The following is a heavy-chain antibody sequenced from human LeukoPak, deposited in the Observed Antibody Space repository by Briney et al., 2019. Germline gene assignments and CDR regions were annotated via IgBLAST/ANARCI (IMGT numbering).Heavy chain of an antibody. D-gene: IGHD3-3*01. CDR2: VDHSGST. J-gene: IGHJ4*02. V-gene: IGHV4-59*01. Sequence: SETLSLTCSVSGGSITSYYWSWIRQPPGKGLEWIGYVDHSGSTNYNPSLKSRVTISVDTSKNQFSLKLSPVTAADTAVYFCARSPPLERGSGICDFWGQGTRVTVSS. CDR1: GGSITSYY. CDR3: ARSPPLERGSGICDF.